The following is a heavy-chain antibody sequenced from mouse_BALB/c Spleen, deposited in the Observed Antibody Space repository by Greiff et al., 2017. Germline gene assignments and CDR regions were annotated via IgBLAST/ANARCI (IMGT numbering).Heavy chain of an antibody. Sequence: EVKLVESGPGLVKPSQSLSLTCTVTGYSITSDYAWNWIRQFPGNKLEWMGYISYSGSTSYNPSLKSRISITRDKSKNRFFLQLNSVTTEDTATDYCASYYGNDHWYFDVWGAGTTVTVSA. CDR2: ISYSGST. CDR3: ASYYGNDHWYFDV. CDR1: GYSITSDYA. J-gene: IGHJ1*01. D-gene: IGHD2-2*01. V-gene: IGHV3-2*02.